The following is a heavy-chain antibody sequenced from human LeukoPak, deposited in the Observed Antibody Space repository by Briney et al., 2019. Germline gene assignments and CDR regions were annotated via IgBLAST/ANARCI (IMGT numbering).Heavy chain of an antibody. CDR2: ISGSGDNT. J-gene: IGHJ4*02. CDR1: GFTFSSYA. CDR3: AKTRGYCSGGSCYSDY. D-gene: IGHD2-15*01. Sequence: GGSLRLSSAASGFTFSSYAMTWIRQPLGKGLEGVSGISGSGDNTYYANSVKGRVTISRDNSKKTVNLQISSRRVESTALYNFAKTRGYCSGGSCYSDYWGLGTLVTVSS. V-gene: IGHV3-23*01.